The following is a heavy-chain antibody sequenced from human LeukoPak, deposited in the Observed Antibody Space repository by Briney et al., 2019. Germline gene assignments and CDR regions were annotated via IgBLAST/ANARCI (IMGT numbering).Heavy chain of an antibody. Sequence: SETLSLTCTVSGGSISSYYWSWIRQPPGKGLEWIGYIYYSGSTNYNPSLKSRVTISVDTSKNQFSLKLSSVIAADTAVYYCAGVSGYDWESFFDYWGQGTLVTVSS. CDR3: AGVSGYDWESFFDY. CDR1: GGSISSYY. D-gene: IGHD5-12*01. CDR2: IYYSGST. V-gene: IGHV4-59*01. J-gene: IGHJ4*02.